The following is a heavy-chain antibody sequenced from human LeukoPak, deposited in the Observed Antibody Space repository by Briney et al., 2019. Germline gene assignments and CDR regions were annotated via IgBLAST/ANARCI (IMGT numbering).Heavy chain of an antibody. D-gene: IGHD1-26*01. V-gene: IGHV1-18*01. Sequence: GASGKLSCTASGYTVTSSGIGWVRQAPGQGLEWMGWISAYNGNTNYAQKLQGRVTMTTDTSTSTAYMELRSLRSDDTAVYYCARLRELPSDFDYWGQETLVTVPS. CDR2: ISAYNGNT. J-gene: IGHJ4*02. CDR3: ARLRELPSDFDY. CDR1: GYTVTSSG.